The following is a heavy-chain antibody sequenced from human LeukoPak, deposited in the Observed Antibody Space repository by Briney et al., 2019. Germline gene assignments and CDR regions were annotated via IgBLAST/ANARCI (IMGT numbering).Heavy chain of an antibody. Sequence: ASVKVSCKASGYTFTSYAMNWVRQAPGQGLEWMGWINTNTGNPTYAQGFTGRFVFSLDTSVSTAYLQISSLKAEDTAVYYCARAEHAPVWFGESRNWFDPWGQGTLVTVSS. J-gene: IGHJ5*02. CDR3: ARAEHAPVWFGESRNWFDP. CDR2: INTNTGNP. CDR1: GYTFTSYA. D-gene: IGHD3-10*01. V-gene: IGHV7-4-1*02.